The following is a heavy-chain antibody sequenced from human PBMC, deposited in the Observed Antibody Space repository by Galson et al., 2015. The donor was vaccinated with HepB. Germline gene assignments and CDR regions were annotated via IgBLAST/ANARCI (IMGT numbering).Heavy chain of an antibody. J-gene: IGHJ4*02. CDR3: ARVSLGASSSWYYFDY. V-gene: IGHV3-21*01. CDR2: ISGSGSYT. Sequence: SLRLSCAASGFTFSTHSINWVRQAPGKGLEWVSSISGSGSYTFYGDSVEGRFTVSRDNAKNSLFLQMNSLRAEVTAIYYCARVSLGASSSWYYFDYWGLGTLVTVSS. D-gene: IGHD6-13*01. CDR1: GFTFSTHS.